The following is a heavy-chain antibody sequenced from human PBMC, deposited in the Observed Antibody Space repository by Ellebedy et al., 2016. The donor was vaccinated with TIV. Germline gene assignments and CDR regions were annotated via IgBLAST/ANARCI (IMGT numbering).Heavy chain of an antibody. D-gene: IGHD3-16*02. CDR3: ARGEYYDYVWGSYREWGAFDI. CDR2: INPSGGST. V-gene: IGHV1-46*01. CDR1: GYTFTSYY. J-gene: IGHJ3*02. Sequence: AASVKVSCKASGYTFTSYYMHWVRQAPGQGLEWMGIINPSGGSTSYAQKFQGRVTITRDTSASTAYMDLSSLRSEDTAVYYCARGEYYDYVWGSYREWGAFDIWGQGTMVTVSS.